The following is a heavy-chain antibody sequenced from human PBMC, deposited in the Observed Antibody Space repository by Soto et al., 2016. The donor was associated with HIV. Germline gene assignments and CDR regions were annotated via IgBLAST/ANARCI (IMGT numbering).Heavy chain of an antibody. J-gene: IGHJ4*02. CDR3: AKDLLDYSANDY. CDR1: GFNFRGNA. CDR2: ISDSGFSA. Sequence: EVRLLESGGGLVQPGGSLRLSCIASGFNFRGNAMNWVRQATGKGLEWVAGISDSGFSAHYADSVKGRFTISRDNSKNILSLQMNTLRAEDTAIYYCAKDLLDYSANDYWGQGIPVTVSS. D-gene: IGHD4-4*01. V-gene: IGHV3-23*01.